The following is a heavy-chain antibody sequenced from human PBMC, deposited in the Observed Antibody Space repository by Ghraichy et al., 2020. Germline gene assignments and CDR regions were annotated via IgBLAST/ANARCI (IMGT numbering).Heavy chain of an antibody. V-gene: IGHV4-59*01. Sequence: SETLSLTCTVSGGFISSYYWSWIRQPPGKGLEWIGYIYYSGSTNYNPSLKSRVTISVDTSKNQFSLKLSSVTAADTAVYYCASYDFWSGYRGGFDYWGQGTLVTVSS. CDR2: IYYSGST. D-gene: IGHD3-3*01. CDR1: GGFISSYY. CDR3: ASYDFWSGYRGGFDY. J-gene: IGHJ4*02.